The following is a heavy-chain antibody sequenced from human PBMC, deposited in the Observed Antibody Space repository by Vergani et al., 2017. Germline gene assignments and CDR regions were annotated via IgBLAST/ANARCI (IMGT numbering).Heavy chain of an antibody. CDR1: GDSIISRSYY. CDR3: ASGKYYSXSTSHFRGRYFDV. D-gene: IGHD3-16*01. CDR2: IYNSGNG. J-gene: IGHJ2*01. Sequence: QMQLQESGPGLVKASETLALTCTVSGDSIISRSYYWGWIRQPPGKGLEWIGSIYNSGNGVSSSSLKSRVTISADTSKNQFSLRLTSVTAADTAVYYCASGKYYSXSTSHFRGRYFDVWGRGTLVTVPS. V-gene: IGHV4-39*01.